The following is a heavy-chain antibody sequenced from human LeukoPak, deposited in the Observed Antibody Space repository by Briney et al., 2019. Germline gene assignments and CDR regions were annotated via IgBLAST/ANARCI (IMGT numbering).Heavy chain of an antibody. CDR3: ASPWTTVTTG. V-gene: IGHV3-30*02. Sequence: GGSLRLSCAASGFTFSSYGMHWVRQAPGKGLEWVAFIRYDGSNKYYADSVKGRFTISRDNAKNSLYLQMNSLRDEDTAVYYCASPWTTVTTGWGQGTLVTVSS. CDR1: GFTFSSYG. CDR2: IRYDGSNK. D-gene: IGHD4-11*01. J-gene: IGHJ4*02.